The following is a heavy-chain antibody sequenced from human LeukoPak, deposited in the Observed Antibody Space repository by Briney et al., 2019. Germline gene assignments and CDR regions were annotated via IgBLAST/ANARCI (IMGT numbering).Heavy chain of an antibody. CDR3: ARDGHRRYHYDSSGREDAFDI. CDR2: ISAYNGHT. J-gene: IGHJ3*02. D-gene: IGHD3-22*01. CDR1: GYTFTNYG. V-gene: IGHV1-18*01. Sequence: GASVKVSCTASGYTFTNYGISWVRQAPGQGLEWMGWISAYNGHTKYAQKVQGRVTMTRDTSTSTAYMELRSLRSDDTAVYYCARDGHRRYHYDSSGREDAFDIWGQGTMVTVSS.